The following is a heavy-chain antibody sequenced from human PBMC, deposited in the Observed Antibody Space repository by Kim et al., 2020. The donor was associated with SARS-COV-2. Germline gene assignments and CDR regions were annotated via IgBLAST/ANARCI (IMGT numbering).Heavy chain of an antibody. V-gene: IGHV3-73*01. CDR1: GFTFSGCD. D-gene: IGHD1-1*01. J-gene: IGHJ4*02. CDR2: IGNKANSYAT. Sequence: GGSLRLSCAASGFTFSGCDIHWVRQASGKGLEWIGRIGNKANSYATAYAASVKGRFTIYRDDSENTAYLQMNSLKTEDTAVYFCTRAPTLIADYWGQGT. CDR3: TRAPTLIADY.